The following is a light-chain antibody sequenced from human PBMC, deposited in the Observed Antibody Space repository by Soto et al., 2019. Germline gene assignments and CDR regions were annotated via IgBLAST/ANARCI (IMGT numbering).Light chain of an antibody. Sequence: DLEMTQSPSSLSASVGDRVTITCRASQGISNYLAWYQQKPGKVPKLLIYAASTLQSGVPSRFSGSGSGTDFNLTISSLQPEDVATYYYQKYNSAPSYTFGQGTKVEIK. CDR2: AAS. J-gene: IGKJ1*01. V-gene: IGKV1-27*01. CDR3: QKYNSAPSYT. CDR1: QGISNY.